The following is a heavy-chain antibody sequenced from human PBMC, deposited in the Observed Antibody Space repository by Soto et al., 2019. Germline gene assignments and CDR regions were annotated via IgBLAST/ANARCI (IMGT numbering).Heavy chain of an antibody. Sequence: SETLSLTCTVSGGSISSYYWTWIRQPPGKGLEWIGYIYYSVSTNYNPSLKSRVTISVDTSKNQFSLKLSSVTAADTAVYYCARGSGWLGYWGQGTLVTVSX. CDR3: ARGSGWLGY. J-gene: IGHJ4*02. D-gene: IGHD6-19*01. CDR1: GGSISSYY. CDR2: IYYSVST. V-gene: IGHV4-59*01.